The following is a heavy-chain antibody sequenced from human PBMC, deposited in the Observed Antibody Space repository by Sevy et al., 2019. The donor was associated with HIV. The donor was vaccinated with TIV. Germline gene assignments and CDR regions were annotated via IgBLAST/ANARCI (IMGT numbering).Heavy chain of an antibody. CDR3: ASTWRTYYYDSSGWAFDI. CDR1: GGTFSSYA. V-gene: IGHV1-69*06. CDR2: IIPIFGTA. D-gene: IGHD3-22*01. J-gene: IGHJ3*02. Sequence: ASVKVSCKASGGTFSSYAISWVRQAPGQGLEWMGGIIPIFGTANYAQKFQGRVTITADKSTSTAYMELSSLRSEETAVYYCASTWRTYYYDSSGWAFDIWGQGTMVTVSS.